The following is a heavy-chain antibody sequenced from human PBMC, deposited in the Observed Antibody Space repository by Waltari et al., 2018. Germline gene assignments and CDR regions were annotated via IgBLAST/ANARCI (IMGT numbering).Heavy chain of an antibody. V-gene: IGHV6-1*01. CDR3: AREGLIQLWLNWFDP. D-gene: IGHD5-18*01. J-gene: IGHJ5*02. CDR1: GDSVPSNSAA. CDR2: TYYRSKWYN. Sequence: QVQLQQSGPGLVKPSQTLPLTCALSGDSVPSNSAAWNWIRPSPSRGLEWLGRTYYRSKWYNDYAVSVKSRITINPDTSKNQFSLQLNSVTPEDTAVYYCAREGLIQLWLNWFDPWGQGTLVTVSS.